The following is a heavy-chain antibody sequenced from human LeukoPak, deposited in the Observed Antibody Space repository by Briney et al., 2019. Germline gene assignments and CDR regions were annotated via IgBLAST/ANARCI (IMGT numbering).Heavy chain of an antibody. D-gene: IGHD1-7*01. CDR1: GGTFSSYT. V-gene: IGHV1-69*02. CDR3: ARQPTPGTTIWEVLSY. Sequence: GSSVKVSCKASGGTFSSYTISWVRQAPGQGLEWMGRIIPILGIANYAQKFQGRVTITADKSTSTAYMELSSLRSEDTAVYYCARQPTPGTTIWEVLSYWGQGTLVTASS. J-gene: IGHJ4*02. CDR2: IIPILGIA.